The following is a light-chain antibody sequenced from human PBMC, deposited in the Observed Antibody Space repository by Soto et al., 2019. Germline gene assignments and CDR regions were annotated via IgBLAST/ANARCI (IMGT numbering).Light chain of an antibody. J-gene: IGLJ3*02. CDR2: EDN. CDR3: QSYDSSNHRV. CDR1: SGSIASNY. V-gene: IGLV6-57*03. Sequence: NFMLTQPHSVSESPGKTVTISCTRSSGSIASNYVQWYQQRPGSAPTTVIYEDNQRPSGVPDRFSSSIDSSSNSASLTISGLKTEDEADYYCQSYDSSNHRVFGGGTKVTVL.